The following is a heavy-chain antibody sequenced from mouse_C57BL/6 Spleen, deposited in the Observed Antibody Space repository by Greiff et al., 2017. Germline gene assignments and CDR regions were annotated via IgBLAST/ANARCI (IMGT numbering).Heavy chain of an antibody. D-gene: IGHD1-1*01. CDR1: GFTFSSYG. CDR3: ARRDYYGSSPFDY. V-gene: IGHV5-6*01. CDR2: ISSGGSYT. Sequence: EVQLVESGGDLVKPGGSLKLSCAASGFTFSSYGMSWVRQTPDKRLEWVATISSGGSYTYYPDSVKGRFTISRDNAKNTLYLQMSRLKSEDTAMYYCARRDYYGSSPFDYWGQGTTLTVSS. J-gene: IGHJ2*01.